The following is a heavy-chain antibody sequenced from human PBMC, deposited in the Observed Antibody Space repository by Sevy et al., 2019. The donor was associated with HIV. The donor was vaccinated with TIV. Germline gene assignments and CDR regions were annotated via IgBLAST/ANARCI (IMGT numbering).Heavy chain of an antibody. CDR1: GGTFSSYA. CDR3: ARDLADYSNANQESYYYYYGMDV. D-gene: IGHD4-4*01. V-gene: IGHV1-69*13. Sequence: ASVKVSCKASGGTFSSYAISWVRQAPGQGLEWMGGIIPIFGTANYAQKFQGRVTITADESTSTAYMELSSLRSEDTAMYYCARDLADYSNANQESYYYYYGMDVWGQGTTVTVSS. J-gene: IGHJ6*02. CDR2: IIPIFGTA.